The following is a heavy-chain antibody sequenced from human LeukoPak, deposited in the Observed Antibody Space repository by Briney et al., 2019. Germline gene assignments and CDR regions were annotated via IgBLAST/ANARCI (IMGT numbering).Heavy chain of an antibody. V-gene: IGHV1-8*03. CDR3: ARKYSSSSTINWFDP. CDR2: MNPNSGNT. Sequence: GASVKVSCKASGYTFTSYDINWVRQATGQGLEWMGWMNPNSGNTGYAQKFQGRVTITRNTSISTAYMELSSLRSEDTAVYYCARKYSSSSTINWFDPWGQGTLVTVSS. CDR1: GYTFTSYD. J-gene: IGHJ5*02. D-gene: IGHD6-6*01.